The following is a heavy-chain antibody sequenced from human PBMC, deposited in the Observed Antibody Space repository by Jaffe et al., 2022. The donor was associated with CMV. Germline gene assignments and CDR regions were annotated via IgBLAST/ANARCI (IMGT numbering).Heavy chain of an antibody. J-gene: IGHJ3*02. Sequence: EVQLVESGGGLVKPGGSLRLSCAASGFTFSSYSMNWVRQAPGKGLEWVSSISSSSSYIYYADSVKGRFTISRDNAKNSLYLQMNSLRAEDTAVYYCASLLTKSYSSGWYDAFDIWGQGTMVTVSS. CDR3: ASLLTKSYSSGWYDAFDI. D-gene: IGHD6-19*01. CDR1: GFTFSSYS. V-gene: IGHV3-21*01. CDR2: ISSSSSYI.